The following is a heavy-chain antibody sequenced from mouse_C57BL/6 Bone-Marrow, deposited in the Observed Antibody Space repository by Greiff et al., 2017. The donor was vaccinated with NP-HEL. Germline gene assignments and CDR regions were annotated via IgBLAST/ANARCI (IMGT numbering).Heavy chain of an antibody. CDR3: ARCPLYYYGSSYWYFDV. D-gene: IGHD1-1*01. CDR2: IRNKANGYTT. CDR1: GFTFTDYY. J-gene: IGHJ1*03. Sequence: EVMLVESGGGLVQPGGSLSLSCAASGFTFTDYYMSWVRQPPGKALEWLGFIRNKANGYTTEYSASVKGRFTISRDNSQSILYLQMNALRAEDSATYYCARCPLYYYGSSYWYFDVWGTGTTVTVSS. V-gene: IGHV7-3*01.